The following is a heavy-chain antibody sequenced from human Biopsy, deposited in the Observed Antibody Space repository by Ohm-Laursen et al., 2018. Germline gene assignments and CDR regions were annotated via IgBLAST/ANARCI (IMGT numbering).Heavy chain of an antibody. V-gene: IGHV4-59*01. D-gene: IGHD3-22*01. CDR1: SDSISSYY. CDR2: VYYTGST. Sequence: GTLSLTCTVSSDSISSYYWSWIRQPPGKGLEWIGYVYYTGSTDYNPSLQSRVTISVDTSKNHFSLRLRSVTPADTAIYYCARDRGYYSDRTVPGYFDLWGRGTLVTVSS. J-gene: IGHJ2*01. CDR3: ARDRGYYSDRTVPGYFDL.